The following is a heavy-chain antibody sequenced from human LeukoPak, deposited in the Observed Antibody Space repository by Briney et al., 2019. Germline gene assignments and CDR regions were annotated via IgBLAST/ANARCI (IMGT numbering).Heavy chain of an antibody. D-gene: IGHD1-26*01. CDR3: ARTVGAIEGGEFDY. V-gene: IGHV1-18*01. Sequence: ASVKVACKASGYTFTSYGISWVRQAPGQGLEWMGWISAYNGNTNYGQKCQGRVTMTTDTSTSTAYMEMRSLRSDDPAVYYCARTVGAIEGGEFDYWGQGTLVTVSS. J-gene: IGHJ4*02. CDR2: ISAYNGNT. CDR1: GYTFTSYG.